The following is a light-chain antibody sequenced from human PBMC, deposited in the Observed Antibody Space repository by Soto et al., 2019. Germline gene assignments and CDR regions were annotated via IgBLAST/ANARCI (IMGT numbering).Light chain of an antibody. CDR1: SSDVGGYNY. V-gene: IGLV2-11*01. J-gene: IGLJ3*02. CDR2: DVS. CDR3: CSYAGIHFNWV. Sequence: QSALTQPRSVSGSPGQSVTISCTGTSSDVGGYNYVSWYQQHPGKAPKLMIYDVSKRPSGVPDRFSGSKSGNTASLTISGLQAEDEADYYCCSYAGIHFNWVFGGGTKVTVL.